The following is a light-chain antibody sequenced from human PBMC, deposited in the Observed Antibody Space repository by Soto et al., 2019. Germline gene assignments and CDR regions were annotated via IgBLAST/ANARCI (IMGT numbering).Light chain of an antibody. Sequence: QSALTQPASVSGSPGQSITISCTGTSSDVGSYNLVSWYQQHPDKAPKLMIYEDTKRPSGVSNRFSGSKSGNTASLTLSGLKAEDEADYYCCSYAGSTSLLFGGGTKLTVL. V-gene: IGLV2-23*02. J-gene: IGLJ2*01. CDR1: SSDVGSYNL. CDR2: EDT. CDR3: CSYAGSTSLL.